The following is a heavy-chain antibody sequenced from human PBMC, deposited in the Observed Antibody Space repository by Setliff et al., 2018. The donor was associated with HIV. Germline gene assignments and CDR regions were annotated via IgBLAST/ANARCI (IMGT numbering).Heavy chain of an antibody. Sequence: TLSLTCSVSGASLQSYYWSWIRQPAGKGLQWIGRIYYVGWSKYNPSLKSRVTISIDTFKNQFSMKLYSVTAADTAVYYCATASGYDLFMGAFDIWGQGTMVTVSS. CDR1: GASLQSYY. J-gene: IGHJ3*02. CDR2: IYYVGWS. CDR3: ATASGYDLFMGAFDI. D-gene: IGHD5-12*01. V-gene: IGHV4-4*07.